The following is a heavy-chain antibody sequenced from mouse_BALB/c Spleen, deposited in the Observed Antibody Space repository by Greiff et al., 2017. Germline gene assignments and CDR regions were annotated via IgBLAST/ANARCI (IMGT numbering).Heavy chain of an antibody. CDR3: ARTLTGTDYAMDY. CDR1: GYSITSGYY. Sequence: EVQLQQSGPGLVKPSQSLSLTCSVTGYSITSGYYWNWIRQFPGNKLEWMGYISYDGSNNYNPSLKNRISITRDTSKNQFFLKLNSVTTEDTATYYCARTLTGTDYAMDYWGQGTSVTVSS. CDR2: ISYDGSN. D-gene: IGHD4-1*01. J-gene: IGHJ4*01. V-gene: IGHV3-6*02.